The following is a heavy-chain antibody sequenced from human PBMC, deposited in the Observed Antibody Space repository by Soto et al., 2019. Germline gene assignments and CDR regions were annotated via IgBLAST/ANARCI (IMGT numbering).Heavy chain of an antibody. CDR3: ARGTEPASTMGSSYYFDY. D-gene: IGHD5-12*01. V-gene: IGHV1-2*04. CDR1: GYTFTGYY. CDR2: INPNSGGT. Sequence: ASVKVSCKASGYTFTGYYMHWGRQAPGQGLEWMGWINPNSGGTNYAQKFQGWVTMTRDTSISTAYMALSRLRSEDTAVYYCARGTEPASTMGSSYYFDYWGQGSLFTVSS. J-gene: IGHJ4*02.